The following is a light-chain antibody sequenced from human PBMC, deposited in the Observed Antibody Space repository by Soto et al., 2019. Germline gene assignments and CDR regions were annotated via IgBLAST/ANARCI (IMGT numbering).Light chain of an antibody. CDR1: QSVGSTY. CDR2: GAS. V-gene: IGKV3-20*01. J-gene: IGKJ1*01. Sequence: EVVLTQSPGTLSLSPGERATLSCRARQSVGSTYLAWYQQKPGQAPRLLMYGASSRAIGIPDRFSGSGSGTDFTLTINRLEPEDFAVYYCQQYGSSPPWTFGQGTKVEIK. CDR3: QQYGSSPPWT.